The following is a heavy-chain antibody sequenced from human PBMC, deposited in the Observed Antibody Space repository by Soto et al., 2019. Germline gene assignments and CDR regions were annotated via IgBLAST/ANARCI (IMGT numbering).Heavy chain of an antibody. D-gene: IGHD3-16*01. CDR2: IAYDGINK. CDR3: ASVTPGNNVYYFSGLDV. V-gene: IGHV3-30-3*01. Sequence: GGSLRLSCAAAGFNFSTYAIHWVRQAPGKGLQWVALIAYDGINKYYADSVKGRFTISRDNSKNTLHLQMTRLRPEDTGVYFCASVTPGNNVYYFSGLDVWGQGTSVTVSS. CDR1: GFNFSTYA. J-gene: IGHJ6*02.